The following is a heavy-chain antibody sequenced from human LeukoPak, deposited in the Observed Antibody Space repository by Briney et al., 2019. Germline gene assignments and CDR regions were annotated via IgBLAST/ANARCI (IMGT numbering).Heavy chain of an antibody. CDR1: GFTFSSYW. CDR2: INSDGSST. Sequence: GGSLRLSCAASGFTFSSYWMHWVRQAPGKGLVGVSRINSDGSSTSYADSVKGRFTISRDNAKNTLYLQMNSLRAEDTAVYYCARGPRFNYYVPYWGQGTLVTVSS. D-gene: IGHD5-24*01. J-gene: IGHJ4*02. V-gene: IGHV3-74*01. CDR3: ARGPRFNYYVPY.